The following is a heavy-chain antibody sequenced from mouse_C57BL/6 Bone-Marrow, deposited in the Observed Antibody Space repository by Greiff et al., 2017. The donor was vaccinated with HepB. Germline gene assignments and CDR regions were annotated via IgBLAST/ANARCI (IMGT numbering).Heavy chain of an antibody. CDR1: GYTFTSYW. V-gene: IGHV1-55*01. CDR2: IYPGSGST. Sequence: VQLQQPGAELVKPGASVKMSCKASGYTFTSYWITWVKQRPGQGLEWIGDIYPGSGSTNYNEKFKSKATLTVDTSPCTAYLQLSSLTSEDSAVYYCARYVVGVGFHAMDYWGQGTSVTVSS. D-gene: IGHD3-3*01. J-gene: IGHJ4*01. CDR3: ARYVVGVGFHAMDY.